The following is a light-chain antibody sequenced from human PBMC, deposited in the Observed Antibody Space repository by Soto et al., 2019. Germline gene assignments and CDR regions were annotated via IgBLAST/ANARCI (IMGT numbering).Light chain of an antibody. J-gene: IGKJ1*01. CDR3: QQYGSSPGA. V-gene: IGKV3-20*01. CDR2: DAS. Sequence: EIVLTQSPGTLSLSPGERATLSCRASQSVSSYLAWYQQKPGQAPRLLIYDASNRATGIPARFSGSGSGTDFTLTISRLEPEDFAVYYCQQYGSSPGAFGQGTKVDI. CDR1: QSVSSY.